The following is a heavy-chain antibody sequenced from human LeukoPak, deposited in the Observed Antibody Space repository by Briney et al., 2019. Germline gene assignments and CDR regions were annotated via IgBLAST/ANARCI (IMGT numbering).Heavy chain of an antibody. CDR1: EFTFSSHA. D-gene: IGHD6-19*01. J-gene: IGHJ4*02. V-gene: IGHV3-23*01. Sequence: GGSLRLACAASEFTFSSHAMIWVGQAPGKGLERVSAISGSGGSTYYADSVKGRSTISRDNSKNTLYLQMNSLRAEDTAVYYCARPEKWLVLRYFDYCGQGTLVTVSS. CDR3: ARPEKWLVLRYFDY. CDR2: ISGSGGST.